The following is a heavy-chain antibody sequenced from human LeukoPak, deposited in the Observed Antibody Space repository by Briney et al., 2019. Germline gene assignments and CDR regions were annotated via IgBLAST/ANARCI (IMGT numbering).Heavy chain of an antibody. CDR1: GGSFSSYY. Sequence: SETLSLTCAVYGGSFSSYYWSWIRQPPGKGLQWIGEINHSGGTNYNPSLKSRVIISIDTSKNQFSLKVISVTAADTAVYYCARGRYYGSGSHWYFDLWGRDTLVTVSS. CDR2: INHSGGT. D-gene: IGHD3-10*01. V-gene: IGHV4-34*01. CDR3: ARGRYYGSGSHWYFDL. J-gene: IGHJ2*01.